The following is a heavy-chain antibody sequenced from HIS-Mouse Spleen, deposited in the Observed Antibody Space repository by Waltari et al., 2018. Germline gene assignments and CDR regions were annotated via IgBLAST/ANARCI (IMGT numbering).Heavy chain of an antibody. CDR3: AKGGLMVYAIGDY. Sequence: QVQLVESGGGVVQPGRSLRLLCAASGFTFSSYGMHWVRQAPGKGLEWVAVIWYDGSNKYYADSVKGRFTISRDNSKNTLYLQMNSLRAEDTAVYYCAKGGLMVYAIGDYWGQGTLVTVSS. D-gene: IGHD2-8*01. CDR1: GFTFSSYG. V-gene: IGHV3-33*06. J-gene: IGHJ4*02. CDR2: IWYDGSNK.